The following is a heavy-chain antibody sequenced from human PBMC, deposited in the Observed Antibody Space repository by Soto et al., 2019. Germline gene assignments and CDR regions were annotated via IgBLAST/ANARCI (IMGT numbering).Heavy chain of an antibody. Sequence: GGSLRLSCAASRFTFSNFGMHWVRQAPGKGLEWVALISYDGSNKYYADSVKGRFTISRDNPKNTLYLQMNSLRSEDTAVYYCAKVSGNYPAWGQGTLVTVSS. J-gene: IGHJ4*02. V-gene: IGHV3-30*18. CDR1: RFTFSNFG. CDR2: ISYDGSNK. D-gene: IGHD1-26*01. CDR3: AKVSGNYPA.